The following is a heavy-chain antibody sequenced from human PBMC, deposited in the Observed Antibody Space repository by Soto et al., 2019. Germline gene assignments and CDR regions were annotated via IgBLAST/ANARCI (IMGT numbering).Heavy chain of an antibody. D-gene: IGHD2-2*01. CDR3: ASQFCSGINCDNWFDP. CDR2: ISTYNDDT. V-gene: IGHV1-18*01. Sequence: QVQLVQSGPEVKKPGASVKVSCQTSGYTFTAFGITWVRQAPGQGLEWMGWISTYNDDTKYAQKVQGRLTMTTDTSTSTAYMELRSLTSDDTAVYYCASQFCSGINCDNWFDPWGQGTLVTVSS. CDR1: GYTFTAFG. J-gene: IGHJ5*02.